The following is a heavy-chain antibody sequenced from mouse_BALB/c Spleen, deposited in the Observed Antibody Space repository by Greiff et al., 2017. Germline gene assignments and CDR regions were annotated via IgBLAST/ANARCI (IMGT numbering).Heavy chain of an antibody. J-gene: IGHJ4*01. Sequence: EVNLVESGGGLVKPGGSLKLSCAASGFAFSSYDMSWVRQTPEKRLEWVAYISSGGGSTYYPDTVKGRFTISRDNAKNTLYLQMSSLKSEDTAMYYCARHRYYDYEGGAMDYWGQGTSVTVSS. CDR2: ISSGGGST. V-gene: IGHV5-12-1*01. D-gene: IGHD2-4*01. CDR1: GFAFSSYD. CDR3: ARHRYYDYEGGAMDY.